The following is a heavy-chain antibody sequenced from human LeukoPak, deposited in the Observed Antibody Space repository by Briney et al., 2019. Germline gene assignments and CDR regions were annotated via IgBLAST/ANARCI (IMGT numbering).Heavy chain of an antibody. CDR3: ARDLEGPAAVDDDY. Sequence: GGSLRLSCAASGFTFSSNYMSWVRQAPGKGLEWVSVIYSGGSTSYADSVKGRFTISRDNSKNTLYLQMNSLRAEDTAVYYCARDLEGPAAVDDDYWGQGTLVTVSS. CDR2: IYSGGST. CDR1: GFTFSSNY. D-gene: IGHD2-2*01. J-gene: IGHJ4*02. V-gene: IGHV3-66*02.